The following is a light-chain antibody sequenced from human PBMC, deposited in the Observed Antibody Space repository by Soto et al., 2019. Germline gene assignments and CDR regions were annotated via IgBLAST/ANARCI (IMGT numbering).Light chain of an antibody. Sequence: QSVLTQPPSVSGAPGQRVTMSCTGSSSNIGAGYDVHWYQQLPGTAPKLLIYGNSNRPSGVPDRYSGSKSGTSASLAITGLQAVDEADYYCQSYDSSLSAVVFGGGTKLTVL. CDR1: SSNIGAGYD. CDR2: GNS. CDR3: QSYDSSLSAVV. V-gene: IGLV1-40*01. J-gene: IGLJ2*01.